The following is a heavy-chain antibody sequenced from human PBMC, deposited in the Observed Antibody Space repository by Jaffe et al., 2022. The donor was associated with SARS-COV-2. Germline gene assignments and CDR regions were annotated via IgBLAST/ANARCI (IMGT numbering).Heavy chain of an antibody. CDR2: IYYSGGT. Sequence: QLQLQESGPGLVKPSETLSLTCTVSGGSISSSSYYWGWIRQPPGKGLEWIGSIYYSGGTYYNPSLKSRVTISVDTSKNQFSLKVSSVTAADTAVYYCARYPTALAAFHYWGQGTLVTVSS. D-gene: IGHD4-17*01. V-gene: IGHV4-39*01. J-gene: IGHJ4*02. CDR3: ARYPTALAAFHY. CDR1: GGSISSSSYY.